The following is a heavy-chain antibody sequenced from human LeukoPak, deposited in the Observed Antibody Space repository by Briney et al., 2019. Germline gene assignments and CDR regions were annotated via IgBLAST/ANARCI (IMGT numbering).Heavy chain of an antibody. CDR3: AKGDIVATSLFDH. J-gene: IGHJ4*02. CDR1: GFTFSSYE. CDR2: IRGIGGTT. Sequence: GGSLRLSCAASGFTFSSYEMNWVRQAPGKGLEWVSGIRGIGGTTYYADSVKGRFTISRDKSKNTLYLQMNTLRVDDTAVYFCAKGDIVATSLFDHWGQGTPVTVSS. D-gene: IGHD5-12*01. V-gene: IGHV3-23*01.